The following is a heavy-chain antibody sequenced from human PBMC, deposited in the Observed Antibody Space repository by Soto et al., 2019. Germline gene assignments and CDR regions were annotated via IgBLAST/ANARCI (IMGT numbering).Heavy chain of an antibody. Sequence: ASVKVSCKASGGTFSSYAISWVRQAPGQGLEWMGGIIPIFVTANYAQKFQSRVTITADESTSTAYMELSSLRSEDTAVYYCARGPPYYYDSSCPKVDYFDYWGQGTLVTVSS. J-gene: IGHJ4*02. V-gene: IGHV1-69*13. D-gene: IGHD3-22*01. CDR1: GGTFSSYA. CDR2: IIPIFVTA. CDR3: ARGPPYYYDSSCPKVDYFDY.